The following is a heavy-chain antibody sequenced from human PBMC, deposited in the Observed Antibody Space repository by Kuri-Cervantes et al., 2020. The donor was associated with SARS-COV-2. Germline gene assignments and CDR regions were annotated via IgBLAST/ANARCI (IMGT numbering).Heavy chain of an antibody. D-gene: IGHD2-2*02. V-gene: IGHV3-33*08. CDR1: GFTFSSYA. J-gene: IGHJ6*02. Sequence: GGSLRLSCATSGFTFSSYAMHWVRQAPGKGLEWVAVIWYDGSNKYYADSVKGRFTISRDNSKNTLYLQMNSLRAEDTAVYYCARAGQYQLLYDTKEAYYYGMDVWGQGTTVTVSS. CDR2: IWYDGSNK. CDR3: ARAGQYQLLYDTKEAYYYGMDV.